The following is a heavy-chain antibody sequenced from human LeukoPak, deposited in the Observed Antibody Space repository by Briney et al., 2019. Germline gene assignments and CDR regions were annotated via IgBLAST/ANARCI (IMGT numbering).Heavy chain of an antibody. Sequence: SEPLSLTCAVRGGSFRDYYWRWLRQSPGKGLEWIGEINHGGSTTYNPSLGSRVTISIDTSNSQFSVKLTSVTAADTALYFCARSRLWPTGTVDIWDRGTMVTVSS. D-gene: IGHD2-8*02. J-gene: IGHJ3*02. CDR2: INHGGST. CDR3: ARSRLWPTGTVDI. V-gene: IGHV4-34*01. CDR1: GGSFRDYY.